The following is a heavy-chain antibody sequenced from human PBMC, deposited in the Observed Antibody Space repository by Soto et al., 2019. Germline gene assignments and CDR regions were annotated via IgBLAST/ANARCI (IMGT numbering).Heavy chain of an antibody. V-gene: IGHV2-5*01. J-gene: IGHJ5*02. Sequence: QITLKESGPTLVKPTQTLTLTCTFSGFSRSTSGVGVGWIRQRPGNALEWLALIYLNDDKPYSPSLKGRRTITKDTSKNQVVLTMTNMDPVHTATYYCALRHGCGGDCSWFDPWGQGTLVTVSS. D-gene: IGHD2-21*02. CDR3: ALRHGCGGDCSWFDP. CDR1: GFSRSTSGVG. CDR2: IYLNDDK.